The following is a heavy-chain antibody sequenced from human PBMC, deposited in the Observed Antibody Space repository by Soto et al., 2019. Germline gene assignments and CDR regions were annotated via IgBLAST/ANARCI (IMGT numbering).Heavy chain of an antibody. CDR1: GFTFSSYE. CDR3: ARIYSSGWIDAFDI. CDR2: ISSSGSTI. V-gene: IGHV3-48*03. D-gene: IGHD6-19*01. Sequence: GSLIISGSASGFTFSSYEMTWVRQAPGKGLEWVSYISSSGSTIYYTDSVKGRFTISRDNAKNSLYLQMNSLRAEDTAVYYCARIYSSGWIDAFDIWGQGTMVTV. J-gene: IGHJ3*02.